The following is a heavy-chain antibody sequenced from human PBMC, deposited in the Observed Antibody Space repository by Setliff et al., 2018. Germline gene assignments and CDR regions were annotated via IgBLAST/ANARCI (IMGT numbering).Heavy chain of an antibody. V-gene: IGHV4-34*01. D-gene: IGHD3-3*01. Sequence: SETLSLTCAVYGDSFSGYQWSWIRQPPGKGLEWIGTVSFFGASYSNPSLRSRLTISLDKSGNRFSLNLTSVTAADMAVYYCRFWSGYYKNDYWAQGTLVTVSS. J-gene: IGHJ4*02. CDR3: RFWSGYYKNDY. CDR2: VSFFGAS. CDR1: GDSFSGYQ.